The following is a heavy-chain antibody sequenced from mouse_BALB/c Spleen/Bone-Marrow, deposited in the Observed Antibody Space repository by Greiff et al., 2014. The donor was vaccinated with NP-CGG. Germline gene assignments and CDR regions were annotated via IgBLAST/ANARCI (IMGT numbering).Heavy chain of an antibody. J-gene: IGHJ2*01. D-gene: IGHD1-1*01. V-gene: IGHV1S34*01. Sequence: LVKTGASVQLSCKASGFSFTGYYLHWVKQSPGQSLEWIGYISCYTGATSYNQQFKGKATFTVDTSSSTAYMQVNSLTTEDSAVYYGAKGGYGGTFYFDYWGQGTTLTVSS. CDR2: ISCYTGAT. CDR1: GFSFTGYY. CDR3: AKGGYGGTFYFDY.